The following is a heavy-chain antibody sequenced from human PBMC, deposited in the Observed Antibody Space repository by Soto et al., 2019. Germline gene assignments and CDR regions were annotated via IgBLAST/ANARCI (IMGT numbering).Heavy chain of an antibody. J-gene: IGHJ3*02. CDR1: GFTFGDYA. D-gene: IGHD3-9*01. CDR2: IRSKAYGGTT. V-gene: IGHV3-49*04. CDR3: TRDLGYDILTGYSDAFDI. Sequence: LRLSCTASGFTFGDYAMSWVRQAPGKGLEWVGFIRSKAYGGTTEYAASVKGRFTISRDDSKSIAYLQMNSLKTEDTAVYYCTRDLGYDILTGYSDAFDIWGQGTMVTVS.